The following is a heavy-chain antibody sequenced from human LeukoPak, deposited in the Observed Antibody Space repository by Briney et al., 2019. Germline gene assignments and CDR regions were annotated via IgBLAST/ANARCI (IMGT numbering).Heavy chain of an antibody. CDR2: IYHSGYT. CDR3: ARTTMVRGTYYMDV. V-gene: IGHV4-59*01. CDR1: GGSISSYY. J-gene: IGHJ6*03. D-gene: IGHD3-10*01. Sequence: PSETLSLTCTVSGGSISSYYWSWIRQPPGQGLEWMGGIYHSGYTNYKSSLKSRVTISVDTSKNHVSLKLSSVTAADTAVYYCARTTMVRGTYYMDVWGKGTTVTVSS.